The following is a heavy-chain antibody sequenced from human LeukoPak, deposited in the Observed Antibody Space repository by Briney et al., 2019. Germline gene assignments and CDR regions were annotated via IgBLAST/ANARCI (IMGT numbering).Heavy chain of an antibody. Sequence: GASVKVSCKASGYTFTDYYMHWVQQAPGKGLEWMGRIDPEDGETIYAEKFQGRVTITADTSTDTAYMELSSLRSEDTAVYYCARDPNPPYYDSSGYYNYFDYRGQGTLVTVSS. CDR2: IDPEDGET. V-gene: IGHV1-69-2*01. CDR3: ARDPNPPYYDSSGYYNYFDY. D-gene: IGHD3-22*01. CDR1: GYTFTDYY. J-gene: IGHJ4*02.